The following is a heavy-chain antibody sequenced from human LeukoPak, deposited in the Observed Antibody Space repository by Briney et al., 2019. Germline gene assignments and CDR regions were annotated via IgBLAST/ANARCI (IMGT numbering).Heavy chain of an antibody. D-gene: IGHD6-13*01. Sequence: GESLRLSCAASGFTFSSYGMNWVRQAPGKGLEWVSGISGSGESTYYADSVKGRFTISRDNSKNTLYLQMNSLRAEDTAVYYCAKGRIHIGAAGIFDYWGQGTLVTVSS. CDR3: AKGRIHIGAAGIFDY. CDR2: ISGSGEST. CDR1: GFTFSSYG. V-gene: IGHV3-23*01. J-gene: IGHJ4*02.